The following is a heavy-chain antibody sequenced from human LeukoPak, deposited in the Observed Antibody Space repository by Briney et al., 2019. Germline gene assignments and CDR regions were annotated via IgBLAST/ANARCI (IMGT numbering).Heavy chain of an antibody. CDR2: FDPEDGET. J-gene: IGHJ4*02. CDR1: GYTLTELS. D-gene: IGHD4-17*01. CDR3: ATVWRASDGDYFDY. V-gene: IGHV1-24*01. Sequence: ASVKVSCKVSGYTLTELSMHWVRQAPGKGLEWMGGFDPEDGETIYAQKFQGRVTMTEDTSTDTAYMELGSLRSEDTAVYYCATVWRASDGDYFDYWGQGTLVTVSS.